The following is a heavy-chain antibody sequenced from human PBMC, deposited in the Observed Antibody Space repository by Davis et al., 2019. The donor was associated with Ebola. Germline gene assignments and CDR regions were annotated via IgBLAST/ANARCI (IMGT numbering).Heavy chain of an antibody. J-gene: IGHJ6*02. CDR2: IRSKANSYAT. D-gene: IGHD5-18*01. Sequence: GESLKISCAASGFTFSGSAMHWVRQASGQGLEWVGRIRSKANSYATAYAASVKGRFTISRDNSKNTLYLQMNSLRAEDTAVYYCARDPGYSYGYRYGMDVWGQGTTVTVSS. CDR3: ARDPGYSYGYRYGMDV. V-gene: IGHV3-73*01. CDR1: GFTFSGSA.